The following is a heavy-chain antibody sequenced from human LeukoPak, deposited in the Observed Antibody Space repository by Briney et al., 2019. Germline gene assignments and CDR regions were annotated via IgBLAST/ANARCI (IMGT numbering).Heavy chain of an antibody. CDR3: ARQGDSSSWYPVGAFDI. CDR2: IYYSGST. CDR1: GGSISSYY. J-gene: IGHJ3*02. D-gene: IGHD6-13*01. Sequence: SETLPLTCTVSGGSISSYYWSWIRQPPGKGLEWIGYIYYSGSTNYNPSLKSRVTISVDTSKNQFSLKLSSVTAADTAVYYCARQGDSSSWYPVGAFDIWGQGTMVTVSS. V-gene: IGHV4-59*08.